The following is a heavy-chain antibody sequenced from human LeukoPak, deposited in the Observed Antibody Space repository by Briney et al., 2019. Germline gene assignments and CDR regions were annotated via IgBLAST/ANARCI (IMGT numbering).Heavy chain of an antibody. D-gene: IGHD3-22*01. J-gene: IGHJ5*02. CDR1: GFTFSGYA. CDR2: INGGGGAT. CDR3: AREVYYYDSSGHTNNWFDP. V-gene: IGHV3-23*01. Sequence: GGSLRLSCAAPGFTFSGYAMSWVRQAPGKGLEWVSAINGGGGATYYTDSVKGRFTISRDNSKNTLNLQMNSLRVDDTAVYYCAREVYYYDSSGHTNNWFDPWGQGTLVTVSS.